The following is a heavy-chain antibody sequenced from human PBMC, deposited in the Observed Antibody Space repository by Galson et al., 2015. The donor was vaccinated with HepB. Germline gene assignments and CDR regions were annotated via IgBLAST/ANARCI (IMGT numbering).Heavy chain of an antibody. CDR2: ISYDGSNK. D-gene: IGHD3-16*01. V-gene: IGHV3-30*18. Sequence: SLRLSCAASGFTFSSYGMHWVRQAPGKGLEWVAVISYDGSNKYYADSVKGRFTISRDNSKNTLYLQMNSLRAEDTAVYYCAKGFGWTNDYWGQGTLVTVSS. CDR1: GFTFSSYG. CDR3: AKGFGWTNDY. J-gene: IGHJ4*02.